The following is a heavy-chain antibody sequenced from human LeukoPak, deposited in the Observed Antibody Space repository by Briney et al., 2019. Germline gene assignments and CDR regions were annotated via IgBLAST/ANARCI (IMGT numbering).Heavy chain of an antibody. Sequence: PSETLSLTCAVYGGSFSGYYWSWIRQAPGKGLEWVSAISGSGGSTYYADSVKGRFTISRDNSKNTLYLQMNSLRAEDTAVYYCAKETIQTWGQGTLVTVSS. J-gene: IGHJ5*02. V-gene: IGHV3-23*01. CDR2: ISGSGGST. D-gene: IGHD2-2*02. CDR3: AKETIQT. CDR1: GGSFSGYY.